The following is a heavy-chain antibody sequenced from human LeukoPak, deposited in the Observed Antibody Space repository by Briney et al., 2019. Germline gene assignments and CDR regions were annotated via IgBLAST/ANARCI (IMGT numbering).Heavy chain of an antibody. CDR2: ISKDGGFK. Sequence: PGGSLRLSCEASGFTFSSYNLHWVRQAPGKGLEWVAVISKDGGFKYYADSVKGRFTISRDNSKNTFYLQMNSLIIEDTAVYYCTREEYSSFWSTAGAFDIWGQGTMVTVSS. V-gene: IGHV3-30*03. D-gene: IGHD6-19*01. CDR1: GFTFSSYN. CDR3: TREEYSSFWSTAGAFDI. J-gene: IGHJ3*02.